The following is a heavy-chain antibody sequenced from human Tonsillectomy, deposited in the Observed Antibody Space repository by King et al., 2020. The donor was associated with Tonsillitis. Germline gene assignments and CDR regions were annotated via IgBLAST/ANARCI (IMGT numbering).Heavy chain of an antibody. Sequence: VQLVESGGGLVQPGGSLRLSCAASGFTFSSYWMSWVRQAPGKGLEWVANIKQDGSEKYYVDSVKGRFTISRDNAKNSLYLQMNSLRAEDTAVYYCASDRLNKYYYGSGSSHYFDYWGQGTLVTVSS. CDR3: ASDRLNKYYYGSGSSHYFDY. D-gene: IGHD3-10*01. CDR2: IKQDGSEK. J-gene: IGHJ4*02. V-gene: IGHV3-7*03. CDR1: GFTFSSYW.